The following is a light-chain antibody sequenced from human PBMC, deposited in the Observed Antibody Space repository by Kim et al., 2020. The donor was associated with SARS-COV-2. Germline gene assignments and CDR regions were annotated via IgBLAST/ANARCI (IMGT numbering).Light chain of an antibody. V-gene: IGLV3-21*04. J-gene: IGLJ3*02. CDR1: NIGSKS. CDR3: QVWDISSDHPV. Sequence: SYELTQPPSVSVAPGKTARITCGGNNIGSKSVHWYQQKPGQAPVLVIYYDSDRPSGIPERFSGSNSGNTATLTISRVEAADEADYYCQVWDISSDHPVF. CDR2: YDS.